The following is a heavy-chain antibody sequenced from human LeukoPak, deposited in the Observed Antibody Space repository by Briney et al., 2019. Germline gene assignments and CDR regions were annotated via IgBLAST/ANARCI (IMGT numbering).Heavy chain of an antibody. CDR2: IYYSGST. D-gene: IGHD2-21*02. Sequence: TTSETLSLTCTVSGGSISSGDYYWNWIRQPPGKGLEWIGYIYYSGSTYYNPSLRSRVTISVDTSNNHFSLKLSSVTAADTAVYYCARDGGGLLFDPWGQGTLVIVSS. CDR3: ARDGGGLLFDP. V-gene: IGHV4-30-4*08. J-gene: IGHJ5*02. CDR1: GGSISSGDYY.